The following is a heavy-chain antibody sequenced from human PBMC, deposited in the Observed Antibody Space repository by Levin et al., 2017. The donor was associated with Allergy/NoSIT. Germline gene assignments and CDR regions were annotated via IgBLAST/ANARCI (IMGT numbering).Heavy chain of an antibody. CDR3: ARHRYFFGSGSYFHGLDV. V-gene: IGHV4-59*08. CDR2: FHNSGT. J-gene: IGHJ6*02. CDR1: GGSISSYY. Sequence: SETLSLTCTVSGGSISSYYWSWIRQPPGKGMEWIGYFHNSGTNYNPSLKSRVTVSTSNNQLSLTLKSVTAADPAVYYCARHRYFFGSGSYFHGLDVWGQGTTVTVSS. D-gene: IGHD3-10*01.